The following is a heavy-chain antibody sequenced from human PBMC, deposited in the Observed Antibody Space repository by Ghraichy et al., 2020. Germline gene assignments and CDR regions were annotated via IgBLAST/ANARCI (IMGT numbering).Heavy chain of an antibody. Sequence: GGSLRLSCAASGFTFSSYWMSWVRRAPGKGLEWVANIKQDGSEKYYVDSVKGRFTISRDNAKNSLYLQMNSLRAEDTAVYYCARDSSTSCYDYWGQGTLVTVSS. CDR2: IKQDGSEK. CDR3: ARDSSTSCYDY. D-gene: IGHD2-2*01. V-gene: IGHV3-7*01. CDR1: GFTFSSYW. J-gene: IGHJ4*02.